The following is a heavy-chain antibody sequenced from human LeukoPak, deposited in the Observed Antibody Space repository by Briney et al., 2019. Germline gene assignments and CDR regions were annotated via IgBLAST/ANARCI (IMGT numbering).Heavy chain of an antibody. Sequence: GGSLRLSCAASGFTSSSYSMNWVRQAPGKGLEWVSSISSSSSYIYYADSVKGRFTISRDNAKNSLYLQMNSLRAEDTAVYYCARERPRLIYSSGHDAFDIWGQGTMVTVSS. V-gene: IGHV3-21*01. CDR1: GFTSSSYS. CDR3: ARERPRLIYSSGHDAFDI. D-gene: IGHD3-22*01. CDR2: ISSSSSYI. J-gene: IGHJ3*02.